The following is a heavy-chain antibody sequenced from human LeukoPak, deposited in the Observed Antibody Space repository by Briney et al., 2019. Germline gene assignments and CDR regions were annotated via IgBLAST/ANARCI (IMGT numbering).Heavy chain of an antibody. CDR3: ARGRWYAPSGFDY. J-gene: IGHJ4*02. D-gene: IGHD4-23*01. Sequence: ASVKVSCKASGYTFTSYAMRWVRQAPGQRLEWMGWINAGNGNTKYSQKFQGRVTITRDTSASTAYMELSSLRSEDTAVYYCARGRWYAPSGFDYWGQGTLVTVSS. CDR1: GYTFTSYA. CDR2: INAGNGNT. V-gene: IGHV1-3*01.